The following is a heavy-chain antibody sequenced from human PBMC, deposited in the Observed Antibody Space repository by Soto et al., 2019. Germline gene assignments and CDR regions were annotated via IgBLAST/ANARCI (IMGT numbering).Heavy chain of an antibody. CDR3: AKGDYNNFLDY. Sequence: QVQLVESGGGVVQPGRSLRLSCAASGFTFSAYGMHWVRQAPGKGLEWVAVILHDGSYTYYGDSVKGRFTISRDNSKNTLYLQMKSVRGDDTAVYYCAKGDYNNFLDYWGQGTLGTVSS. CDR2: ILHDGSYT. V-gene: IGHV3-30*18. J-gene: IGHJ4*02. CDR1: GFTFSAYG. D-gene: IGHD4-4*01.